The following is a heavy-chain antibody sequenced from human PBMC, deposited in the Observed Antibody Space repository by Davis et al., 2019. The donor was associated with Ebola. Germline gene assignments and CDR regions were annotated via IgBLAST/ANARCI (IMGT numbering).Heavy chain of an antibody. V-gene: IGHV3-21*01. CDR3: ASGRLPIAVASPDD. J-gene: IGHJ4*02. Sequence: PGGSLRLSCAASGFTFSSNTMHWVRQAPGKGLEWVSSISGSSSDIYYADSMKGRFTISRDNAKKSLYLQMDSLRAEDTAVYYCASGRLPIAVASPDDWGQGTLVTVSS. D-gene: IGHD6-19*01. CDR1: GFTFSSNT. CDR2: ISGSSSDI.